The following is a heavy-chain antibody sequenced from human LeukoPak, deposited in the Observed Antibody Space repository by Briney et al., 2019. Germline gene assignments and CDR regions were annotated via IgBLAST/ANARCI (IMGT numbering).Heavy chain of an antibody. CDR3: ARGVDSSSFYFDY. J-gene: IGHJ4*02. V-gene: IGHV5-51*01. D-gene: IGHD6-6*01. Sequence: GESLKISCKGSGYSFTSYWIGWVRQMPGKGLEWMGIIYPGDSHTRYSPSFQGQVTISADKSISTAYLQWSSLKASDTAMYYCARGVDSSSFYFDYWGQGTLVTVSS. CDR2: IYPGDSHT. CDR1: GYSFTSYW.